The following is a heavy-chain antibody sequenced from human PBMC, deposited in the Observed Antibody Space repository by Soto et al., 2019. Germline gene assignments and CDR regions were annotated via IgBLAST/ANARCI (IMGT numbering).Heavy chain of an antibody. CDR1: GDSFSTYV. Sequence: PGGSLRLSCVVSGDSFSTYVMNWVRQAPGKGLEWVSGVTGSGLSTWYADSVKGRFTISRDNAKNTLFLEMNSLRADDAAVYYCVKSQRARYFAAFDVWGQGAMVTVSS. D-gene: IGHD1-26*01. V-gene: IGHV3-23*01. CDR2: VTGSGLST. J-gene: IGHJ3*01. CDR3: VKSQRARYFAAFDV.